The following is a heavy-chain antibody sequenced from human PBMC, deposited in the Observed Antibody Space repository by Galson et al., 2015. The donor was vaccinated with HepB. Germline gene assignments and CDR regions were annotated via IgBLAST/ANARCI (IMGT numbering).Heavy chain of an antibody. CDR3: AREGITVPTSPVDY. J-gene: IGHJ4*02. V-gene: IGHV1-69*01. CDR1: GGTFSTSA. Sequence: QSGAEVKKPGESLRISCKASGGTFSTSAISWVRQAPGQGLEWMGGITPIFGTANYAQKFQGRITITADESTSTAYMELNNLRSEDTAVYYCAREGITVPTSPVDYWGQGTLVTVSS. D-gene: IGHD4-11*01. CDR2: ITPIFGTA.